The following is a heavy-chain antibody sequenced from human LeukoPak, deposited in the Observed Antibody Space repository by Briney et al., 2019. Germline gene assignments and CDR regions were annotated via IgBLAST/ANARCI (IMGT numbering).Heavy chain of an antibody. CDR2: ISSNGGST. J-gene: IGHJ4*02. V-gene: IGHV3-64*01. D-gene: IGHD4-23*01. CDR3: AREEKGGNSDY. CDR1: GFTFSSYA. Sequence: GGSLRLSCAASGFTFSSYAMHWVRQAPGKGLEYVSAISSNGGSTYYANSVKGRFTISRDNSKNTLYLQMGSLRAEDMAVYYCAREEKGGNSDYWGQGTLVTVSS.